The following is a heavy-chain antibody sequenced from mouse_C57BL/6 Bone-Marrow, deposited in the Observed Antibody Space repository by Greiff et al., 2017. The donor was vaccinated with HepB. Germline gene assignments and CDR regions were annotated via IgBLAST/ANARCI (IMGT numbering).Heavy chain of an antibody. CDR2: INPYNGGT. J-gene: IGHJ3*01. V-gene: IGHV1-19*01. Sequence: EVQLQESGPVLVKPGASVKMSCKASGYTFTDYYMNWVKQRHGKSLEWIGVINPYNGGTSYNQKFKGKATLTVDKSSSTAYMELNSLTAEDAAVYYCARFYGVTRGSAYWGQGTLVTVSA. CDR1: GYTFTDYY. D-gene: IGHD1-1*02. CDR3: ARFYGVTRGSAY.